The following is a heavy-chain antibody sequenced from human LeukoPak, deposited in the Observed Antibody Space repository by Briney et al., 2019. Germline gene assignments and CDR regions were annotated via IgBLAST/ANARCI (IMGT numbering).Heavy chain of an antibody. V-gene: IGHV3-11*04. CDR3: ARDVLTYYDFWNPPKLLDY. CDR1: GFTFSDYY. D-gene: IGHD3-3*01. J-gene: IGHJ4*02. Sequence: GGSLRLSCAASGFTFSDYYMSWIRQAPGKGLEWVSYISSSGSTIYYADSVKGRFTISRDNAKNSLYLQMNSLRAEDTAVYYCARDVLTYYDFWNPPKLLDYWGQGTLVTVSS. CDR2: ISSSGSTI.